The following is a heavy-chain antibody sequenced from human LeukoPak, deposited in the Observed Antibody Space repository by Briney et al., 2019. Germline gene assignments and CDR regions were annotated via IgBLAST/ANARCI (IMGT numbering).Heavy chain of an antibody. V-gene: IGHV3-30*02. Sequence: PGGSLRLSCAASGFTFSSYGMHWVRQAPGKGLEWVAFIRYDGSNKYYADSVKGRFTISRDNSKNTLYLQMNSLRAEDTAVYYCAKGSHTVTTTREFDYWGQGTLVTVSS. D-gene: IGHD4-17*01. CDR3: AKGSHTVTTTREFDY. J-gene: IGHJ4*02. CDR2: IRYDGSNK. CDR1: GFTFSSYG.